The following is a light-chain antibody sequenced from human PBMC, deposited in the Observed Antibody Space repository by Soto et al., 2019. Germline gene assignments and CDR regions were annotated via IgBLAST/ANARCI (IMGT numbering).Light chain of an antibody. CDR3: CSYAGSYTFEVV. CDR1: SSDVGGYNY. Sequence: QSVLTQPRSVSGSPGQSVTISCTGTSSDVGGYNYVSWYQQHPGKAPKLMIYDVSKRPSGVPDRFSGSKSGNMASLTISGLQAEDEADYYCCSYAGSYTFEVVFGGGTKVTVL. CDR2: DVS. V-gene: IGLV2-11*01. J-gene: IGLJ2*01.